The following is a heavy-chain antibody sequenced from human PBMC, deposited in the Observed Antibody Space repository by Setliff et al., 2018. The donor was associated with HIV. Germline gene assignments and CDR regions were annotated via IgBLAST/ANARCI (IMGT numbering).Heavy chain of an antibody. CDR3: ARDHPGIAY. CDR2: IHAGSGDT. Sequence: ASVQVSCKASGYTFSSYGISWVRQAPGQRLEWMGWIHAGSGDTQYSQKFQGRVTITRDTSASTVYMELSSLTSEDTAMYYCARDHPGIAYWGQGTMVTVSS. V-gene: IGHV1-3*01. J-gene: IGHJ4*02. CDR1: GYTFSSYG.